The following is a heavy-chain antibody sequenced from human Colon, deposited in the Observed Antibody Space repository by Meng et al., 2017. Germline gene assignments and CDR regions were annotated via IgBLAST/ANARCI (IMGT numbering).Heavy chain of an antibody. CDR3: ARERLSSGWYGGRWFDP. Sequence: AVLWKTLHPLSLPRAVYGGSFSGYYCVWMRQPPGKGLKWIGEINHSGSTNYNPSLKSRVNISVDTSKNQFSLKLSSVTAADTAVYYCARERLSSGWYGGRWFDPWGQGTLVTVSS. CDR2: INHSGST. D-gene: IGHD6-19*01. V-gene: IGHV4-34*01. CDR1: GGSFSGYY. J-gene: IGHJ5*02.